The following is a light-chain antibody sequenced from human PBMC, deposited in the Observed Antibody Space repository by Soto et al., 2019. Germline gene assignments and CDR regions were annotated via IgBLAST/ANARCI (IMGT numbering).Light chain of an antibody. J-gene: IGKJ2*01. V-gene: IGKV3-15*01. CDR2: DTS. CDR3: QQYNTWPYT. CDR1: QGVSSL. Sequence: VLTQSPATLSVSPGERATLSCRASQGVSSLLAWYQQKPRQAPRLLIYDTSTRATGVPARFSGSGSGTDFTLTISSLQSEDFAIYYCQQYNTWPYTCGQGTKLEIK.